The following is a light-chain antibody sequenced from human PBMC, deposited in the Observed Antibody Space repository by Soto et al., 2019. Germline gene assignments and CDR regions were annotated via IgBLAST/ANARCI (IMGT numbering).Light chain of an antibody. Sequence: QSVLTQPPSASGTPGQRVTISCSGSSSNIGKNYVYWYQQLPGTAPKLLINKNNQRPSGVPDRFSGSKSGTSASLAISGLRSEAEADYYCAVWDGSLSGWVFGGGTKLTVL. V-gene: IGLV1-47*01. CDR2: KNN. CDR1: SSNIGKNY. CDR3: AVWDGSLSGWV. J-gene: IGLJ3*02.